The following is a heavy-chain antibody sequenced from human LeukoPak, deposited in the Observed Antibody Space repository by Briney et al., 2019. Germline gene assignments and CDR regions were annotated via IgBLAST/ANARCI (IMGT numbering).Heavy chain of an antibody. J-gene: IGHJ5*02. CDR1: GYSISSGYY. CDR3: ARDENGYVWGSFRA. D-gene: IGHD3-16*02. V-gene: IGHV4-38-2*02. Sequence: SETLSLTCTVSGYSISSGYYWGWIRQSPGKGLEWIGSIYHGGSTYYNPSLRSRVIVSVDTSKNHFSLKMSSVTAADTAVYYCARDENGYVWGSFRAWGQGTLVTVSS. CDR2: IYHGGST.